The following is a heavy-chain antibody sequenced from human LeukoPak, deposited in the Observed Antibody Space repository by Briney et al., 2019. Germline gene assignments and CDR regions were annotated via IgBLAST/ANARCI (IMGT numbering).Heavy chain of an antibody. CDR1: GDAFTRYA. Sequence: SVKVSCKASGDAFTRYAISWVRQAPGQGLEWMGGIIPALGTADYAQKFQGRVMITADESTSTAYMELSSLRSEDTAVYYCATSGGDIYYYSTEVWGQGTTVTISS. J-gene: IGHJ6*03. CDR3: ATSGGDIYYYSTEV. CDR2: IIPALGTA. D-gene: IGHD3-10*01. V-gene: IGHV1-69*13.